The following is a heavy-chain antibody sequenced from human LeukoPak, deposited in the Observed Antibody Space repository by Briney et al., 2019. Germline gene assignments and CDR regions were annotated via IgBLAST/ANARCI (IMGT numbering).Heavy chain of an antibody. D-gene: IGHD3-10*01. CDR2: IYYTGAA. CDR3: AREANYYGSGSYFEGTFDY. J-gene: IGHJ4*02. CDR1: GGSITGSF. Sequence: SETLSLTCTVSGGSITGSFWSWIRQPPGEGLEFIGYIYYTGAASYSPSLKSRVTISVDTSKNEFSLKLTSVTAADTAVYYCAREANYYGSGSYFEGTFDYWGQGSLVTVSS. V-gene: IGHV4-59*01.